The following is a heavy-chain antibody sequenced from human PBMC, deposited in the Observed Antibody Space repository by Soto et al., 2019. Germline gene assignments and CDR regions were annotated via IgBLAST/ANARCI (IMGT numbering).Heavy chain of an antibody. D-gene: IGHD2-2*01. V-gene: IGHV3-30-3*01. CDR1: GFTFSSYA. Sequence: GGSLRLSCAASGFTFSSYAMHWVRQAPGKGLEWVAVISYDGSNKYYADSVKGRFTISRDNSKNTLYLQMNSLRAEDTAVYYCARDFQLVGSTSHKGLDYWRQGTLVTVSS. CDR2: ISYDGSNK. J-gene: IGHJ4*02. CDR3: ARDFQLVGSTSHKGLDY.